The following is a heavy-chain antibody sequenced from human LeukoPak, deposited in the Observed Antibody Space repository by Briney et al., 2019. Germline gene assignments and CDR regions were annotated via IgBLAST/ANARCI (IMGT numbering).Heavy chain of an antibody. V-gene: IGHV4-59*01. D-gene: IGHD2-2*01. Sequence: SETLSLTCTVSGGSINSYYWSWIRQPPGKGLEWIGYIYYSGSTNYNPSLKSRVTISVDTSKNRFSLKLSSVTAADTAVYYCAREDQLLTGWFDPWGQGTLVTVSS. CDR2: IYYSGST. CDR1: GGSINSYY. J-gene: IGHJ5*02. CDR3: AREDQLLTGWFDP.